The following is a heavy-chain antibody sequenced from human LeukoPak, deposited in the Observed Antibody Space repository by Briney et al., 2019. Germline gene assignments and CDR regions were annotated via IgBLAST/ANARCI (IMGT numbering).Heavy chain of an antibody. CDR3: AKERDSSGYSRGDWFDP. CDR1: GFTFSSYA. V-gene: IGHV3-23*01. J-gene: IGHJ5*02. Sequence: GGSLRLSCAASGFTFSSYAMSWVRQAPGKGLEWVSAISGSGGSTYYADSVKGRFTISRDNSKNTLYLQMNSLRAEDTAVYYRAKERDSSGYSRGDWFDPWGQGTLVTVSS. D-gene: IGHD3-22*01. CDR2: ISGSGGST.